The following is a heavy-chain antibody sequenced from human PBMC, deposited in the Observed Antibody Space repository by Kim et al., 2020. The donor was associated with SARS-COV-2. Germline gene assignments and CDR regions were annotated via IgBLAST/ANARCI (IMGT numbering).Heavy chain of an antibody. Sequence: TGRFNISRDNSKNKLYLQRNSLRAEDTAVYYCAKMAANGTYFYYYGMDVWGQGTTVTVSS. V-gene: IGHV3-23*02. J-gene: IGHJ6*02. CDR3: AKMAANGTYFYYYGMDV. D-gene: IGHD6-13*01.